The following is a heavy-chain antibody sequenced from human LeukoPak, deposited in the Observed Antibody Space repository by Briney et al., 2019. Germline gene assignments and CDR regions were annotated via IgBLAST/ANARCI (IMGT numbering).Heavy chain of an antibody. D-gene: IGHD2-15*01. V-gene: IGHV3-20*04. CDR2: INWNGGRV. J-gene: IGHJ5*02. CDR3: ARDRGYCSGGSCYRGWFDP. Sequence: GGSLRLSCAASGFMFDDYGMAWVRQAPGKGLERVADINWNGGRVGYAESVKGRFTISRDNAKNSLHLQMNSLRVEDTALYYCARDRGYCSGGSCYRGWFDPWGQGTLVTVSS. CDR1: GFMFDDYG.